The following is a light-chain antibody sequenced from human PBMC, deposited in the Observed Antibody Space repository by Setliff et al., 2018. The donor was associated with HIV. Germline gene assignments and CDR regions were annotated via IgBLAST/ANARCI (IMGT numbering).Light chain of an antibody. Sequence: ALARPASVSGSPGQSITISCTGTSSDIAIYNFVSWYQHHPGKAPKLIIYDVSNRPSGVSNRFSGSKSGNTASPTISGLQAEDEADYYCSSYTSSSTLVFGTGTKVTVL. CDR3: SSYTSSSTLV. CDR2: DVS. J-gene: IGLJ1*01. CDR1: SSDIAIYNF. V-gene: IGLV2-14*03.